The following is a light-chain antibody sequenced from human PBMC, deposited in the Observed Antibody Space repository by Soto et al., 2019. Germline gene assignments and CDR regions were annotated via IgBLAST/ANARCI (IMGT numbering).Light chain of an antibody. Sequence: IVLTQSPATLPLSQGERATLSCRASQSVSNFLVWYQQKPRQALRLLIYDAANRATGIPARFSGSGSGTDFTLTISSLEPEEFAVYYCQQRSSWPRLSFGGGTKVDIK. CDR1: QSVSNF. CDR3: QQRSSWPRLS. V-gene: IGKV3-11*01. CDR2: DAA. J-gene: IGKJ4*01.